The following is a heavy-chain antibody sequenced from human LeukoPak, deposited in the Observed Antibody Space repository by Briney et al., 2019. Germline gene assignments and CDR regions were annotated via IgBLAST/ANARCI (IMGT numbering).Heavy chain of an antibody. V-gene: IGHV4-59*01. J-gene: IGHJ4*02. D-gene: IGHD6-19*01. CDR2: FYYSGST. CDR1: GGSISSYY. CDR3: ARVGYSSGWYGGGGADY. Sequence: KPSETLSLTCPVAGGSISSYYWSRIRQPPGKGLEWGGYFYYSGSTNYNPSLKSRVTISVDTSKNQFSLKLSSVTAADTAVYYCARVGYSSGWYGGGGADYWGQGTLVTVSS.